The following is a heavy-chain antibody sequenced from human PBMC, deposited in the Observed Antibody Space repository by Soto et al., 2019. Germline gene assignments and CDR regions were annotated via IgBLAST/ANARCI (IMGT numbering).Heavy chain of an antibody. CDR1: GGTFSSYA. CDR3: ARVEYCSSTSCYGWFDP. V-gene: IGHV1-69*01. J-gene: IGHJ5*02. Sequence: QVQLVQSGAEVKKPGSSVKVSCKASGGTFSSYAISWVRQAPGQGLEWMGGIIPIFGTANYAQKFQGRVTITADESTSTGYMELSSLRSEDTAVYYCARVEYCSSTSCYGWFDPWGQGTLVTVSS. D-gene: IGHD2-2*01. CDR2: IIPIFGTA.